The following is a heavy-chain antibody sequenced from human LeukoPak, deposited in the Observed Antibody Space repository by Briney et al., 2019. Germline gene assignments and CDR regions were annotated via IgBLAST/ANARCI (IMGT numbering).Heavy chain of an antibody. Sequence: SETLSLTCAVYGGSFSGYYWGWIRQPPGKGLEWIGEINHSGSTNYNPSLKSRVTISVDTSKNQFSLKLSSVTAADTAVYYCARGPLRSGYYRPNWFDPWGQGTLVTVSS. D-gene: IGHD3-3*01. CDR2: INHSGST. V-gene: IGHV4-34*01. CDR3: ARGPLRSGYYRPNWFDP. J-gene: IGHJ5*02. CDR1: GGSFSGYY.